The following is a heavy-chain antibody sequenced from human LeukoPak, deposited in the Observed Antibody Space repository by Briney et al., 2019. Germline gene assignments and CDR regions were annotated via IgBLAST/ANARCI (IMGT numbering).Heavy chain of an antibody. J-gene: IGHJ4*02. CDR3: VLLLFGKPH. D-gene: IGHD3-10*02. CDR1: GFTFSSYN. V-gene: IGHV3-21*06. CDR2: ITSTSSYI. Sequence: GGSLRLSCAASGFTFSSYNMDWVRQAPGKGLEWVSSITSTSSYIYYAGSVRGRFTISRDNARNSLYLQMSSLRAEDTAVYYCVLLLFGKPHWGQGTLVTVSS.